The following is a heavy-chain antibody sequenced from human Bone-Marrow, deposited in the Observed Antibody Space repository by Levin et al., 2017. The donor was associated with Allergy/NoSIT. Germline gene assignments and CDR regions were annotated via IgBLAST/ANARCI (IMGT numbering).Heavy chain of an antibody. Sequence: GGSLRLSCKTSGFTFDSYGFSWVRQAPGQGLEWMGWISAYNGDTDHLQKFQGRLSMTTDVSTNTVYMELRSLRSDDTAVYYCARGNYYGSGRGDYWGQGTLVTVSS. CDR3: ARGNYYGSGRGDY. CDR2: ISAYNGDT. J-gene: IGHJ4*02. D-gene: IGHD3-10*01. CDR1: GFTFDSYG. V-gene: IGHV1-18*01.